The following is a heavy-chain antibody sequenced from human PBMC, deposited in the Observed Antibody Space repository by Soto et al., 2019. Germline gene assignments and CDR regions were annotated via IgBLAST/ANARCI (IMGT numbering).Heavy chain of an antibody. V-gene: IGHV5-51*01. CDR3: ARTYYYDSSGSDGGGMDV. D-gene: IGHD3-22*01. Sequence: GESLKISCKGSGYSFTSYWIGWVRQMPGKGLEWMGIIYPGDSDTRYSPSFQGQVTISADKSISTAYLQWSSLKASDTAMYYCARTYYYDSSGSDGGGMDVWGQGTTVTVS. CDR2: IYPGDSDT. J-gene: IGHJ6*02. CDR1: GYSFTSYW.